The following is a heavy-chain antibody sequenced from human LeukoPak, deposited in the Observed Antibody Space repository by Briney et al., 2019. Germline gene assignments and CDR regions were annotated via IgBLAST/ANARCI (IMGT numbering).Heavy chain of an antibody. J-gene: IGHJ1*01. CDR1: GYTFTDFG. D-gene: IGHD1-14*01. CDR3: ARAESMALYFLY. CDR2: VSTYNGDT. Sequence: GASVKVSCKASGYTFTDFGFIWVRQAPGQGLEWMGWVSTYNGDTDYAKKFQDRDTMTTESSTQTTFMELRNLRSDDTAVYYCARAESMALYFLYWGQGTLVSVSS. V-gene: IGHV1-18*01.